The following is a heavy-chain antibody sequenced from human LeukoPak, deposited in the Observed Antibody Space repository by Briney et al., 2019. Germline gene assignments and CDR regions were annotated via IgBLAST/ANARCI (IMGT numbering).Heavy chain of an antibody. CDR2: IYYSGST. CDR1: GGSISSYY. J-gene: IGHJ4*02. CDR3: ARSNFQDSGFDY. D-gene: IGHD3-10*01. V-gene: IGHV4-59*01. Sequence: SETLSLTCTVSGGSISSYYWSWIRQPPGKGLEWIGYIYYSGSTNYNPSLKSRVTISVDTSKNQFSLKLSSVTAADTAVYYCARSNFQDSGFDYWGQGTLVTVSS.